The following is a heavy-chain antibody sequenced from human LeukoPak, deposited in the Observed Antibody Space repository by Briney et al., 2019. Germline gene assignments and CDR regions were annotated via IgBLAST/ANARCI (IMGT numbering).Heavy chain of an antibody. Sequence: SETLFLTFAVYVGSFSGYYWRWLRQPPGKVLEWIREINHSGSTNYNPSLKSRVTISVYTSKNQFSLKLSSVTAADTAVYYCARGCRSKYSSGWYNDYWGQGTLVTVSS. V-gene: IGHV4-34*01. CDR1: VGSFSGYY. CDR3: ARGCRSKYSSGWYNDY. CDR2: INHSGST. J-gene: IGHJ4*02. D-gene: IGHD6-19*01.